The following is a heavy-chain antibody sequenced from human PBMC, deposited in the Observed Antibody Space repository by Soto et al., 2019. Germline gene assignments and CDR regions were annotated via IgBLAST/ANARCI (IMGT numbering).Heavy chain of an antibody. V-gene: IGHV3-21*01. Sequence: PGGSLRLSCAASGFTFSSYSMNWVRQAPGKGLEWVSSISSSSSYIYYADSVKGRFTISRDNAKNSLYLQMNSLRAEDTAVYYCARDSQYYDILTGYYGMDVWGQGTTVTVSS. CDR3: ARDSQYYDILTGYYGMDV. J-gene: IGHJ6*02. CDR2: ISSSSSYI. D-gene: IGHD3-9*01. CDR1: GFTFSSYS.